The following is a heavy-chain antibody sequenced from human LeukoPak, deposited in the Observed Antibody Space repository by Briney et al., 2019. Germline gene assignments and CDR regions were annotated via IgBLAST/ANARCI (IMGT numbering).Heavy chain of an antibody. CDR1: GASISSHY. V-gene: IGHV4-59*11. J-gene: IGHJ5*01. CDR3: AIGGRWDKFDS. Sequence: PSETLSLTCTVSGASISSHYWSWIRQPPGKGLEWIGYIYHTGSTDYNPSLKGRLTISQDTSKNQISLNLTSVTTAVTAMYFCAIGGRWDKFDSWGQGSLVSVSS. D-gene: IGHD1-26*01. CDR2: IYHTGST.